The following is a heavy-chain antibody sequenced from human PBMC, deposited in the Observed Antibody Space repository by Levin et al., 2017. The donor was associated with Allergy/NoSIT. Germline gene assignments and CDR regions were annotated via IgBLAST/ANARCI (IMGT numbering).Heavy chain of an antibody. D-gene: IGHD3-3*01. CDR1: GYTFTGYY. CDR3: ASAADYEFLEWLMGG. CDR2: INPNSGGT. J-gene: IGHJ4*02. Sequence: ASVKVSCKASGYTFTGYYMHWVRQAPGQGLEWMGWINPNSGGTNYAQKFQGRVTMTRDTSISTAYMELSRLRSDDTAVYYCASAADYEFLEWLMGGWGQGTLVTVSS. V-gene: IGHV1-2*02.